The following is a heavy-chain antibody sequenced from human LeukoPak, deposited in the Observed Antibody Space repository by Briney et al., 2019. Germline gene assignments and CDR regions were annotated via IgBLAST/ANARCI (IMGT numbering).Heavy chain of an antibody. V-gene: IGHV4-38-2*02. J-gene: IGHJ4*02. CDR3: ARDLYSNPTGVDF. CDR2: IYHSGII. D-gene: IGHD4-11*01. CDR1: GYSISSGYF. Sequence: SESLSHTCTVPGYSISSGYFWAWIRQPPGKGLMWIGSIYHSGIIYYNPSLKSRVTISLDTSKNQFSLILTSVTAADTAVYYCARDLYSNPTGVDFWGQGTLVTVSS.